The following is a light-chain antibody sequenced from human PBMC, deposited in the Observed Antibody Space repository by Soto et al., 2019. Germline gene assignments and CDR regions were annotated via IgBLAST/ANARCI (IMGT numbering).Light chain of an antibody. CDR3: HRHGYARDS. CDR2: GAS. V-gene: IGKV3-20*01. CDR1: QSVINNY. J-gene: IGKJ5*01. Sequence: EIVLTQSPGTLSLSPGERITLSCRASQSVINNYLAWYQQKVGQVPRLLIYGASNRATGIPDRFSGSGSGTDFTLTITRLEPEDFAVYYRHRHGYARDSFGQGIRLEIK.